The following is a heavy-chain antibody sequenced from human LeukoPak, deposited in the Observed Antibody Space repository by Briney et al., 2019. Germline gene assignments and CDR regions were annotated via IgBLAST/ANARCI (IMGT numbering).Heavy chain of an antibody. J-gene: IGHJ6*02. D-gene: IGHD3-10*01. V-gene: IGHV1-18*01. Sequence: ASVKVSCKASGYTFTSYGISWVRQAPGQGLEWMGWISAYNGNTNYAQKLQGRVTITRDTSASTAYMELSSLRSEDTAVYYCARDTAPLLWFGELLSFGMDVWGQGTTVTVSS. CDR2: ISAYNGNT. CDR1: GYTFTSYG. CDR3: ARDTAPLLWFGELLSFGMDV.